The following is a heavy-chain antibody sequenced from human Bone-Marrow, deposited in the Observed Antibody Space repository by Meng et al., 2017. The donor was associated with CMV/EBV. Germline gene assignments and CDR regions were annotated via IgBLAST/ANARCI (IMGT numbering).Heavy chain of an antibody. D-gene: IGHD2-2*01. J-gene: IGHJ3*02. V-gene: IGHV1-69*06. Sequence: SVKVSCKASGGTFSSYAISWVRQAPGQGLEWMGGIIPIFGTANYAQKFQGRVTITADKSTSTAYMELSSLRSEDTAVYYCARSVCSSTSCYPPMWAFDIWGQGTMVTVSS. CDR2: IIPIFGTA. CDR3: ARSVCSSTSCYPPMWAFDI. CDR1: GGTFSSYA.